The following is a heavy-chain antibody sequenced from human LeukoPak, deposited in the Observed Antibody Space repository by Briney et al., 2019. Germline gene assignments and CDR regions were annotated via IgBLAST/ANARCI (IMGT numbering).Heavy chain of an antibody. CDR1: GFPFSSYG. V-gene: IGHV3-NL1*01. Sequence: PGGSLRLSCVASGFPFSSYGMHWVRQAPGKGLEWVSLIYSGGDKRYAASVKGRFTISRDNSKNTLYLQMDSLRVEDTAVYYCGGYSSLDHWGQGTLVTVSS. CDR2: IYSGGDK. CDR3: GGYSSLDH. D-gene: IGHD3-22*01. J-gene: IGHJ4*02.